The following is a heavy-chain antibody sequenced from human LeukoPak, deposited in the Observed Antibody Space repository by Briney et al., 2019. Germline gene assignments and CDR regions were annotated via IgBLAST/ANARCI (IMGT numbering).Heavy chain of an antibody. V-gene: IGHV2-5*01. D-gene: IGHD2-2*02. J-gene: IGHJ4*02. CDR3: AHRRSYCSSTSCYTLGLAYYFDY. Sequence: TLSLTCTVSGGSISSYYWSWIRQPPGKALEWLALIYWNDDKRYSPSLKSRLTITKDTSKNQVVLTMTNMDPVDTATYYCAHRRSYCSSTSCYTLGLAYYFDYWGQGTLVTVSS. CDR1: GGSISSYYW. CDR2: IYWNDDK.